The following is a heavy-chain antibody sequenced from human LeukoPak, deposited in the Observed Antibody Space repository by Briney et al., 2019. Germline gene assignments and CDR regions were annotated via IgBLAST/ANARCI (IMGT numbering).Heavy chain of an antibody. J-gene: IGHJ4*02. V-gene: IGHV4-61*02. CDR2: IYTSGST. Sequence: SETLSLTCTVSGGSISSGSYYWSWIRQPAGKGLEWIGRIYTSGSTNYNPSLKSRVTISVDTSKNQFSLKLSSVTAADTAVYYCARGSHYYDSCGYKDYWGQGTLVTVSS. CDR3: ARGSHYYDSCGYKDY. CDR1: GGSISSGSYY. D-gene: IGHD3-22*01.